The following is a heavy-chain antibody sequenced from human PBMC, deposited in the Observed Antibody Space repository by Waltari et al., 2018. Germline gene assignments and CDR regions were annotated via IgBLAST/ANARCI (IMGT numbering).Heavy chain of an antibody. CDR2: IYTSGST. D-gene: IGHD6-19*01. V-gene: IGHV4-4*07. Sequence: QVQLQESGPGLVKPSETLSLTCTVSGGSISSYYWSWIRQPAGKGLEWIGRIYTSGSTNSNPSLKSRVTMSVDTSKNQFSLKLSSVTAADTAVYYCAREVGAGWLSDYYYYMDVWGKGTTVTVSS. CDR1: GGSISSYY. CDR3: AREVGAGWLSDYYYYMDV. J-gene: IGHJ6*03.